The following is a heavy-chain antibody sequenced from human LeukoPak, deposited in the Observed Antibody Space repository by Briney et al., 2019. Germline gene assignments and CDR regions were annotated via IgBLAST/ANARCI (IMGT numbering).Heavy chain of an antibody. CDR1: GFTFTTYN. CDR3: AKDGGYNYGHRIDF. CDR2: ISSDGSNT. J-gene: IGHJ4*02. V-gene: IGHV3-30-3*01. D-gene: IGHD5-18*01. Sequence: PGRSLRLSCAASGFTFTTYNMHWVRQAPGKGLEWVALISSDGSNTYYAGSVKGRFTISRDNSKNTVSLQLDDLRAEDTALYYCAKDGGYNYGHRIDFWAPGTLVTVSS.